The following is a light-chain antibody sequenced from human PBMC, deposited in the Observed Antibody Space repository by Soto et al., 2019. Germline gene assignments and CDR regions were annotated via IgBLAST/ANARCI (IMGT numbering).Light chain of an antibody. CDR3: QQYYSYSWT. J-gene: IGKJ1*01. V-gene: IGKV1-8*01. CDR1: QGISSY. CDR2: AAS. Sequence: AIRMTQSPSSLSASPGDRVTITCRASQGISSYLAWYQQKPGKAPKLLIYAASTLQSGVPSRFSGSGSGTDFTLTISCLQSEDFATYYCQQYYSYSWTFGQGTKVEIK.